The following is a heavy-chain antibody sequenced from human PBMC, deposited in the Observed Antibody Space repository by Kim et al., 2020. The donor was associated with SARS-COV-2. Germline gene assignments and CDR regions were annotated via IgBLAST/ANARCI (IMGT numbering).Heavy chain of an antibody. V-gene: IGHV4-39*01. D-gene: IGHD3-10*01. J-gene: IGHJ5*02. CDR3: ARRSAPWYYGSGSYPNWFDP. CDR2: IYYSGST. CDR1: GGSISSSSYY. Sequence: SETLSLTCTVSGGSISSSSYYWGWIRQPPGKGLEWIGSIYYSGSTYYNPSLKSRVTISVDTSKNQFSLKLSSVTAADTAVYYCARRSAPWYYGSGSYPNWFDPWGQGTLVTVSS.